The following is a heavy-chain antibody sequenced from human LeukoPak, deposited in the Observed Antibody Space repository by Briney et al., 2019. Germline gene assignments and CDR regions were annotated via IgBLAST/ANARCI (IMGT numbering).Heavy chain of an antibody. CDR1: GFTFSNYG. D-gene: IGHD2-2*01. CDR3: AKDRDCSSSTCHFDY. CDR2: ISHSDGST. V-gene: IGHV3-23*01. Sequence: GGSLRLSCAASGFTFSNYGMSWVRQAPGKGLEWVSGISHSDGSTYYADSVKGRFTISRDNAKNTLYLQMNSLRAEDTAIYYCAKDRDCSSSTCHFDYWGQGTLVTVSS. J-gene: IGHJ4*02.